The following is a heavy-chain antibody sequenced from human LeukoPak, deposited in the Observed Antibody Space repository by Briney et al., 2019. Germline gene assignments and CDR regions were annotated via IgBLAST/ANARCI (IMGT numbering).Heavy chain of an antibody. D-gene: IGHD4-17*01. CDR2: ISWNSGSI. J-gene: IGHJ4*02. CDR3: AKDYAGDYGDYSPR. V-gene: IGHV3-9*01. CDR1: GFTFDDYA. Sequence: GGSLRLSCAASGFTFDDYAMHWVRQAPGKGLEWVSGISWNSGSIGYADSVKGRFTISRDNSKSTLYLQMDSLRAEDTAVYYCAKDYAGDYGDYSPRWGQGTLVTVSS.